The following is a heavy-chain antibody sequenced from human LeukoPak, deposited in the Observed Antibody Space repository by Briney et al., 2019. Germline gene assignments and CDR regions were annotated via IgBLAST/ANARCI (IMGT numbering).Heavy chain of an antibody. Sequence: GGSLRLSCAASGFTFSSYSMDWVRQAPGKGLEWVSVIYSGGSTYYADSVKGRFTISRDNSKNTLYLQMNSLGAEDTAVYYCAGSRIAAAGTLDYWGQGTLVTVSS. CDR2: IYSGGST. CDR3: AGSRIAAAGTLDY. CDR1: GFTFSSYS. V-gene: IGHV3-53*01. J-gene: IGHJ4*02. D-gene: IGHD6-13*01.